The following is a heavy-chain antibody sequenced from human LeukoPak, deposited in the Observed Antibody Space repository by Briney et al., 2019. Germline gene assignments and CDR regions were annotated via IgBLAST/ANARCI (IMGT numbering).Heavy chain of an antibody. D-gene: IGHD6-6*01. CDR2: IYYSGST. CDR1: GGSISSYY. CDR3: AREYSSSFSNYYYYYTDV. J-gene: IGHJ6*03. V-gene: IGHV4-59*12. Sequence: SETLSLTCTVSGGSISSYYWSWVRQPPGKGLEWIGYIYYSGSTNYNPSLKSRVTISVDTSKNQFSLKLSSVTAADTAVYYCAREYSSSFSNYYYYYTDVWGKGTTVTVSS.